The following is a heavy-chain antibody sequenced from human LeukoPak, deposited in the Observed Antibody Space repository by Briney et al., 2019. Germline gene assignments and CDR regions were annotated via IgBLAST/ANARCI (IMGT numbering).Heavy chain of an antibody. CDR1: GGSFSGCY. CDR2: INHSGST. J-gene: IGHJ4*02. Sequence: SETLSLTCAVYGGSFSGCYWSWIRQPPGKGLEWIGEINHSGSTNYNPSLKSRVTISVDTSKNQFSLKLSSVTAADTAVYYCAREATGPGFDYWGQGTLVTVSS. V-gene: IGHV4-34*01. CDR3: AREATGPGFDY.